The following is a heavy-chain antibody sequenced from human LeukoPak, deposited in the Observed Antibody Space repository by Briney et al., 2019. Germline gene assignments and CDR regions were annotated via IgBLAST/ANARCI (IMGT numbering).Heavy chain of an antibody. Sequence: PGGSLRLSCAASGFTLRSYEMNWVRQAPGKGLEWASYISSSGSTIYYADSVKGRFTISRDNAKNSLYLQMNSLRDEDTAVYYCARTSGSYGYNFDYWGQGTLVTVSS. V-gene: IGHV3-48*03. CDR3: ARTSGSYGYNFDY. CDR2: ISSSGSTI. D-gene: IGHD1-26*01. CDR1: GFTLRSYE. J-gene: IGHJ4*02.